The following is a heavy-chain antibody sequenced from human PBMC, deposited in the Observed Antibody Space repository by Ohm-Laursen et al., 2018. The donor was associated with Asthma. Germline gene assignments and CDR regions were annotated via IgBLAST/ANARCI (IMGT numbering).Heavy chain of an antibody. D-gene: IGHD3-22*01. Sequence: SQTLSLTCTVSGDSVSSGSYYWNWIRQPPGEGLESIGYIYYDGSTIYSPSLKSRITISVDKSRNQFSLKVTSVTAADTAVYYCARGSAYYDSSGYYFHWGQGTLVTVSS. CDR3: ARGSAYYDSSGYYFH. CDR2: IYYDGST. J-gene: IGHJ4*02. CDR1: GDSVSSGSYY. V-gene: IGHV4-61*01.